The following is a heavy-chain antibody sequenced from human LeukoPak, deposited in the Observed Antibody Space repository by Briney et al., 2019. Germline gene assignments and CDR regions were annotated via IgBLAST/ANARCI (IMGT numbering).Heavy chain of an antibody. CDR1: GYSFTSYW. CDR2: IYPGDSDT. CDR3: ATTDRGYCSGGSCYLGAFDI. V-gene: IGHV5-51*01. D-gene: IGHD2-15*01. J-gene: IGHJ3*02. Sequence: GESLKISCKGSGYSFTSYWIGWVRQMPGKGLERMGIIYPGDSDTRYSPSFQGQVTISADKSISTAYLQWSSLKASDTAMYYCATTDRGYCSGGSCYLGAFDIWGQGTMVTVSS.